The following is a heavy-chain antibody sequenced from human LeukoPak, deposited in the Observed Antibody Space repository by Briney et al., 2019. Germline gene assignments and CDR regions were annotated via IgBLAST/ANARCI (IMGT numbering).Heavy chain of an antibody. D-gene: IGHD3-10*01. Sequence: PGGSLRLSCAASGFTFSSYGMHWVRQAPGKGLEGVAVISYDGSNKYYADSVKGRFTISRDNSKNTLYLQMNSLRAEDTAVYYCAKDLGGSGRDYYYYYGMDVWGQGTTVTVSS. CDR1: GFTFSSYG. CDR2: ISYDGSNK. CDR3: AKDLGGSGRDYYYYYGMDV. V-gene: IGHV3-30*18. J-gene: IGHJ6*02.